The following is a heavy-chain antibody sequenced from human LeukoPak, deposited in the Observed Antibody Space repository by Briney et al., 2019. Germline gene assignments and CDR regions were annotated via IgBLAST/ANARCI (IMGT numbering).Heavy chain of an antibody. CDR3: ARDQNYYYYMGV. J-gene: IGHJ6*03. Sequence: GRSLRLSCAASGFTFSNYAMHWVRQAPGKGLEWVAVISFDGRTIYYADSVKGRFTISRDNSKNTLYLQMNSLKAEDTTVYFCARDQNYYYYMGVWGKGTTVIVSS. V-gene: IGHV3-30*04. CDR1: GFTFSNYA. CDR2: ISFDGRTI.